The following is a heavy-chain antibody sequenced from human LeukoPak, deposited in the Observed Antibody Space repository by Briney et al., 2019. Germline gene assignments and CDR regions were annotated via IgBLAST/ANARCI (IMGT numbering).Heavy chain of an antibody. D-gene: IGHD1-26*01. CDR1: RGSISKYF. J-gene: IGHJ4*02. CDR3: VREAAVGYYFDS. V-gene: IGHV4-59*01. Sequence: SETLSLTCTVSRGSISKYFWNWIRQPPGKGLEWLEYVSFSGNTNYNSSLKSRLTISVDPSKNQFFLNLTSPTAADTAVYYCVREAAVGYYFDSWGQGTLVTVSS. CDR2: VSFSGNT.